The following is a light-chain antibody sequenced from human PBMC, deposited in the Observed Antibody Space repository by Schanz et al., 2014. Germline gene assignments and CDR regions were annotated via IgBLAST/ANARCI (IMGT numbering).Light chain of an antibody. V-gene: IGKV3-20*01. Sequence: EIVMTQSPATLSVSPGERATLSCRASQSVSSSYLAWYQQKPGQAPRLLIYGASSRATGIPDRFSGSGSGTDFTLTISRLEPEDFAVYYCQQYDSSLTWTFGQGTKLEI. CDR3: QQYDSSLTWT. CDR2: GAS. J-gene: IGKJ1*01. CDR1: QSVSSSY.